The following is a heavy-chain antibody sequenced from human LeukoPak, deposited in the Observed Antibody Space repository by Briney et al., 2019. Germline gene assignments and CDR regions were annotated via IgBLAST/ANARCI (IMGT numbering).Heavy chain of an antibody. CDR2: INPNSGGT. Sequence: ASVKVSCKASGYTFTGYYMHWVRQAPGQGLEWMGWINPNSGGTNYAQKFQGRVTMTRDTSISTAYMELSRLRSDGTAVYYCARAVGGSGGTGTTKGMDVWGQGTTVTVSS. CDR3: ARAVGGSGGTGTTKGMDV. J-gene: IGHJ6*02. D-gene: IGHD1-1*01. V-gene: IGHV1-2*02. CDR1: GYTFTGYY.